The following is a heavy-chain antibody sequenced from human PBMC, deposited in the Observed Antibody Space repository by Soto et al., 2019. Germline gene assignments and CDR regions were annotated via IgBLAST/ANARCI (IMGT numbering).Heavy chain of an antibody. V-gene: IGHV1-18*01. CDR2: INAYNGNT. J-gene: IGHJ4*02. D-gene: IGHD4-17*01. CDR3: ASGTTVTTFWDY. CDR1: GYTFTSYG. Sequence: ASVKVSCKASGYTFTSYGISWVRQAPGQRLEWMGWINAYNGNTKYSQKFQGRVTITRDTSTSTAYMELSSLRSEDTAVYYCASGTTVTTFWDYWGQGTLVTVSS.